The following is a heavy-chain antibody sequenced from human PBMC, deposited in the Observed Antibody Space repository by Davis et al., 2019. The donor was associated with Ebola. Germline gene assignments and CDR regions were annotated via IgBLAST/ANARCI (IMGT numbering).Heavy chain of an antibody. CDR3: AREERDIVVVPAAIGWFDP. CDR1: GGSISSGGYY. V-gene: IGHV4-31*03. D-gene: IGHD2-2*02. CDR2: IYYSGST. J-gene: IGHJ5*02. Sequence: PSETLSLTCTVSGGSISSGGYYWSWIRQHPGKGLEWIGYIYYSGSTYYNPSLKSRVTISVDTSKNQFSLKLSSVTAADTAVYYCAREERDIVVVPAAIGWFDPWGQGTLVTVSS.